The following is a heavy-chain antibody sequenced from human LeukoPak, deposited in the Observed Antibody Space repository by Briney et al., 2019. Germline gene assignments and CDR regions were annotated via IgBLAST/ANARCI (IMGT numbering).Heavy chain of an antibody. Sequence: ASVKVSCKASGYTFDTYGISWVRQAPGQGLEWMGWISVYNGHTDYARKLQGRVTMTTDTSTSTAYLELRSLRSDDTAVYYCARDSRSGYYPTDYWGQGTLVTVSS. V-gene: IGHV1-18*01. CDR3: ARDSRSGYYPTDY. CDR2: ISVYNGHT. D-gene: IGHD3-22*01. J-gene: IGHJ4*02. CDR1: GYTFDTYG.